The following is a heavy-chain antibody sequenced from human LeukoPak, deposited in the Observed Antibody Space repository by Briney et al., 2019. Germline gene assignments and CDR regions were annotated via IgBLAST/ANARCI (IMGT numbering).Heavy chain of an antibody. CDR2: ISAYNGNT. CDR3: ARGHVPSWYDSSGYYPVDP. V-gene: IGHV1-18*04. Sequence: GASVKVSCKASGYTFTGYYMHWVRQAPGQGLEWMGWISAYNGNTNYAQKLQGRVTMTTDTSTSTAYMELRSLRSDDTAVYYCARGHVPSWYDSSGYYPVDPWGQGTLVTVSS. CDR1: GYTFTGYY. J-gene: IGHJ5*02. D-gene: IGHD3-22*01.